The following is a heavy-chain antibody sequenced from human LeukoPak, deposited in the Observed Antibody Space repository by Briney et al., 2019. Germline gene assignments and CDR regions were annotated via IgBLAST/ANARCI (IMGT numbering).Heavy chain of an antibody. D-gene: IGHD2-15*01. CDR3: ARWSRLGYCSGGSCSGGVDY. J-gene: IGHJ4*02. CDR2: IYYSGST. CDR1: GGSISSNSYY. Sequence: SETLSLTCTVSGGSISSNSYYWGWIRQPPGKGLEWIGSIYYSGSTYYNPSLKSRVTISVDTSKNQFSLKLSSVTAADTAVYYCARWSRLGYCSGGSCSGGVDYWGQGTLVTVSS. V-gene: IGHV4-39*01.